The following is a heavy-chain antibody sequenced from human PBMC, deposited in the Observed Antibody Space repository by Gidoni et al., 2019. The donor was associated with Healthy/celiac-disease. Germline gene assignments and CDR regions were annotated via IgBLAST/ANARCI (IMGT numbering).Heavy chain of an antibody. D-gene: IGHD6-19*01. J-gene: IGHJ4*02. V-gene: IGHV3-43*01. Sequence: EVQLVESGGVVVQHGGSLRLSCAASGFTFDDYTMTWVRQAPGKGLEWVSLISWDGGSTYYADSVKGRFTISRDNSKNSLYLQMNSLRTEDTALYYCAKDMGGQWLVPDYWGQGTLVTVSS. CDR3: AKDMGGQWLVPDY. CDR1: GFTFDDYT. CDR2: ISWDGGST.